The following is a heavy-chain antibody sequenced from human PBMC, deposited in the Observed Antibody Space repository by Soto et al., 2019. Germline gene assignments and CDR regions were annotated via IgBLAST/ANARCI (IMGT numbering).Heavy chain of an antibody. J-gene: IGHJ2*01. CDR1: GFTFSSYW. V-gene: IGHV3-74*01. Sequence: EVQLVESGGGLVQPGGSLRLSCAASGFTFSSYWMHWVRQAPGKGLVWVSRINSDGSDTTYADSVKGRFAISRDNAKNTLYLQMNSLRAEDTAVYYCARVGIHWYFDLWGRGTLVTVSS. CDR2: INSDGSDT. D-gene: IGHD2-21*01. CDR3: ARVGIHWYFDL.